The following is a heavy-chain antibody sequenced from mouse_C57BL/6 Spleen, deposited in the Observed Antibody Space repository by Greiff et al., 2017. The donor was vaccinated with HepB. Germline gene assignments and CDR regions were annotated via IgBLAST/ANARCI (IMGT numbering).Heavy chain of an antibody. Sequence: QVQLKESGAELARPGASVKLSCKASGYTFTSYGISWVKQRTGQGLEWIGEIYPRSGNTYYNEKFKGKATLTADKSSSTAYMELRSLTSEDSAVYFCARGGYGSPLRYWGQGTTLTVSS. CDR2: IYPRSGNT. CDR1: GYTFTSYG. V-gene: IGHV1-81*01. D-gene: IGHD2-10*02. J-gene: IGHJ2*01. CDR3: ARGGYGSPLRY.